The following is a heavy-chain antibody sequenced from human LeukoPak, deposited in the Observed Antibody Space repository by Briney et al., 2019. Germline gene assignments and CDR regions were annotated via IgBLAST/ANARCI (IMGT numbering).Heavy chain of an antibody. CDR1: GFTFSSYA. Sequence: PGRSLRLSCAASGFTFSSYAMHWVRQAPGKGLEWVAVISYDGSNKYYADSVKGRFTISRDNSKNTLYLQMNSLRAEDTAVYYCANERTAMVIFDYWGQGTLVTVSS. V-gene: IGHV3-30*04. CDR3: ANERTAMVIFDY. D-gene: IGHD5-18*01. J-gene: IGHJ4*02. CDR2: ISYDGSNK.